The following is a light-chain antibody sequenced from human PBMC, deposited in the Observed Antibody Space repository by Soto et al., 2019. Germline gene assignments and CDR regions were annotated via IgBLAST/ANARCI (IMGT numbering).Light chain of an antibody. CDR1: QSVSSY. CDR3: QQRSNWPP. V-gene: IGKV3-11*01. Sequence: EIVLTQSPATLSLSPGERATLSCRASQSVSSYLAWYQQKPGQAPRLLIYEASNRATGIPARFSGSGSGTDFTLTISSLEPEDFAVYYCQQRSNWPPFGQGTKLEIK. CDR2: EAS. J-gene: IGKJ2*01.